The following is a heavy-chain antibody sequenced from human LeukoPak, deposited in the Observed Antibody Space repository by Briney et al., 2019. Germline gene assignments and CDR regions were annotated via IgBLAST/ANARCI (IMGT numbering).Heavy chain of an antibody. CDR3: ASRGSYTSFDY. V-gene: IGHV3-53*01. D-gene: IGHD3-16*01. CDR2: IYRGGGP. Sequence: GGSLRLSCAASGIIVSSNYMSWVRQAPGKGLEWVSIIYRGGGPYYADSVKGRFTISRDSSKNTLNLQMDSLRADDTAVYYCASRGSYTSFDYWGQGTLVTVSS. CDR1: GIIVSSNY. J-gene: IGHJ4*02.